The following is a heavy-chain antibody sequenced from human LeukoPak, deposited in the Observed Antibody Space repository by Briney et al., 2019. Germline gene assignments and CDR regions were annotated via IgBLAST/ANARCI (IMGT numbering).Heavy chain of an antibody. CDR2: IHHDGRI. V-gene: IGHV4/OR15-8*01. J-gene: IGHJ4*02. CDR3: ARGRENYYDRPFDY. D-gene: IGHD3-22*01. Sequence: PSETLSLTCDVSGGSIDSTNWWNWVRQPPGKGLEWIGEIHHDGRINYNPSLKSRVTLSVDKSKNQFSLKLSSVTAADTAVYYCARGRENYYDRPFDYWGQGTLVTVSS. CDR1: GGSIDSTNW.